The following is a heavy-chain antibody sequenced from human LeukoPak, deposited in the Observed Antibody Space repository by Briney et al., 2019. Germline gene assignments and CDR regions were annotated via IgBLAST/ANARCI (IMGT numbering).Heavy chain of an antibody. V-gene: IGHV1-2*06. Sequence: ASVKVSCKASGGTFSSYAISWVQRAPGQGLEWVGRINPNSGGTDYAQRFQGRVTMTRDTSISTAYMELSRLRSDDTAVYYCARDGANKVRGVHYFYMDVWGKGTTVTVSS. CDR3: ARDGANKVRGVHYFYMDV. CDR2: INPNSGGT. CDR1: GGTFSSYA. D-gene: IGHD3-10*01. J-gene: IGHJ6*03.